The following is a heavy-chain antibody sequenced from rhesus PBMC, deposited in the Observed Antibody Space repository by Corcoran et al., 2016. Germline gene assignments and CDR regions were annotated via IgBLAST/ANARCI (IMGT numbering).Heavy chain of an antibody. J-gene: IGHJ4*01. CDR3: ARGRQLFRD. CDR1: GGSISSSY. Sequence: QLQLQESGPGLVKPSEPLSVTCAVSGGSISSSYWSWIRHAPGKGLEWIGYIYGSGSSTNYNPSLKSRVTLSVDTSKNQLSLKLSSVTTADMAVYYCARGRQLFRDWGQGVLVTVSS. D-gene: IGHD6-25*01. CDR2: IYGSGSST. V-gene: IGHV4-169*01.